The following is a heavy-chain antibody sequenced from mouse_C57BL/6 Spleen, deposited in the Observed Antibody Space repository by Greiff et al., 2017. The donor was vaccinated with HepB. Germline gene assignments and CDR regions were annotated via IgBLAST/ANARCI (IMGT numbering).Heavy chain of an antibody. CDR2: IYPGDGDT. J-gene: IGHJ2*01. Sequence: VKLMESGAELVKPGASVKISCKASGYAFSSYWMNWVKQRPGKGLEWIGQIYPGDGDTNYNGKFKGKATLTADKSSSTAYMQLSSLTSEDSAVYFCARSLYDGYDYWGQGTTLTVSS. CDR1: GYAFSSYW. D-gene: IGHD2-3*01. CDR3: ARSLYDGYDY. V-gene: IGHV1-80*01.